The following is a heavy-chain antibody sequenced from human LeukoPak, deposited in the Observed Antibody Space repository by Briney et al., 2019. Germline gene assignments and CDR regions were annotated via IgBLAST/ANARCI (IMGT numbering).Heavy chain of an antibody. J-gene: IGHJ4*02. D-gene: IGHD6-19*01. Sequence: PGGSLRLSCAASGFTFSSYAMSWVRQAPGKGLEWVSAISGSGGSTYYADSVKGRFTISRDNSKNTLYLQMNSLRAEDTAVYYCAKNHQKGQWLGNNLDYWGQGTLVTVSS. CDR1: GFTFSSYA. CDR3: AKNHQKGQWLGNNLDY. CDR2: ISGSGGST. V-gene: IGHV3-23*01.